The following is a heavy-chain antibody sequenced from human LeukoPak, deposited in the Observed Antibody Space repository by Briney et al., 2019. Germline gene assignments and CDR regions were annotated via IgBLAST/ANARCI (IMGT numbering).Heavy chain of an antibody. D-gene: IGHD5-18*01. CDR2: IYYSGST. J-gene: IGHJ4*02. V-gene: IGHV4-39*01. CDR1: GGSISSSSYY. Sequence: PSETLSLTCTVSGGSISSSSYYWGWIRQPPGKGMEWIGYIYYSGSTYYNPSLQSRVTISEDTSKNQFSLKLSSVTAADTGVYYCVSRGYTYGNFDYWGQGTLVTVSS. CDR3: VSRGYTYGNFDY.